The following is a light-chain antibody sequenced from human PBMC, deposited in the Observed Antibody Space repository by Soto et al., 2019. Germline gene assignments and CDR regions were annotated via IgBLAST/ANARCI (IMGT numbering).Light chain of an antibody. Sequence: EIVLTQSPATLSLSPGERATLSCRASQSVSNFLAWYQQKPGQAPRLLIYDASNRATGIPARFSGSGSGTDFTLTISSLEPEDFAVYYCQQRSNWPPWTFGQGTKVEIK. CDR3: QQRSNWPPWT. CDR1: QSVSNF. CDR2: DAS. J-gene: IGKJ1*01. V-gene: IGKV3-11*01.